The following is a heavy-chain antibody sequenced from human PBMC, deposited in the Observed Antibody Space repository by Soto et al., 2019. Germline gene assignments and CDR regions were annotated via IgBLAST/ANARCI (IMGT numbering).Heavy chain of an antibody. Sequence: SETLSLTCSVSGDSMRGYHFYWGWIRQAPGKGLEWIGSAYFSGGNTYYSPSLKSRVSISVDTSKNEFSLRLTSLTAADTAVYFCAYGSSSAWIDYWGQGALVTVSS. J-gene: IGHJ4*02. V-gene: IGHV4-39*01. CDR2: AYFSGGNT. CDR3: AYGSSSAWIDY. CDR1: GDSMRGYHFY. D-gene: IGHD6-25*01.